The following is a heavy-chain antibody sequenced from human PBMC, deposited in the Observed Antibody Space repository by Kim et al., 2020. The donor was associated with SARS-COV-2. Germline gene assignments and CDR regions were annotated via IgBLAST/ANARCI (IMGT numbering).Heavy chain of an antibody. D-gene: IGHD3-16*01. J-gene: IGHJ4*02. CDR2: GNT. Sequence: GNTTYAQKLQGRVTMTTDTSTSTAYMELRSLRSDDTAVYYCARSRSGGDYWGQGTLVTVSS. V-gene: IGHV1-18*01. CDR3: ARSRSGGDY.